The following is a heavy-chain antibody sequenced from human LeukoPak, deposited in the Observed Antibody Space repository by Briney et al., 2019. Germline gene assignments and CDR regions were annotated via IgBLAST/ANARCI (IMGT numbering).Heavy chain of an antibody. CDR2: INPSGSST. Sequence: GALVKLSCNSSGYTFTICYMHWGRHPPRQGLEWMGIINPSGSSTSYAHKFQGRVTTTRDMSRSTVYMELSSLRSEDKAVYYCARDMGDSSGPLGFDYWGQGTLVTVSS. D-gene: IGHD3-22*01. CDR3: ARDMGDSSGPLGFDY. V-gene: IGHV1-46*01. J-gene: IGHJ4*02. CDR1: GYTFTICY.